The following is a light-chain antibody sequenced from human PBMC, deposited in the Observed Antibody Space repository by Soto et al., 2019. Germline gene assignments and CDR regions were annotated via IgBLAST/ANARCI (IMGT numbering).Light chain of an antibody. CDR1: QRITDRY. CDR3: QQYDNWPQT. J-gene: IGKJ1*01. CDR2: DTS. Sequence: ENVLTQSPGTLSLSPGERATVSCRASQRITDRYLAWYQQTPGQAPRLLIYDTSTRATGIPARFSGSGSGTEFTLTISSLQSEDFAVYYCQQYDNWPQTFGQGTKVDIK. V-gene: IGKV3-15*01.